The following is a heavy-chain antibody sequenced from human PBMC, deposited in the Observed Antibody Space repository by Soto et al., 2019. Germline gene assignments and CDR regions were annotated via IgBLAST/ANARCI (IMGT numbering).Heavy chain of an antibody. CDR1: GGSISSSSYY. V-gene: IGHV4-39*01. Sequence: PSETLSLTCTVSGGSISSSSYYWGWIRQPPGKGLEWIASIYYSGSTYYNPSLKSRVTISVDTSKNQFSLKLSSVTAADTAVYYCARSPDSSSWYRYYYYGMDVWGQGTTVTVSS. D-gene: IGHD6-13*01. CDR2: IYYSGST. J-gene: IGHJ6*02. CDR3: ARSPDSSSWYRYYYYGMDV.